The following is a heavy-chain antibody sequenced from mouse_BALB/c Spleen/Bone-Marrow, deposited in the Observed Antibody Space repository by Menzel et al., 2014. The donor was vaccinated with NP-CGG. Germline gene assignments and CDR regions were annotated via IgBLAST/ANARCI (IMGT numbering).Heavy chain of an antibody. CDR2: IDPANGNT. Sequence: EVKLQESRAELVKPGASVNLSCTTSGFNIKDTYMHWVKKRPEQGLEWIGRIDPANGNTKYDPKFQGKATITADTSSNTAYLQLSSLTSEDTAVYYCATYYRYDRRFAYWGQGTLVTVSA. J-gene: IGHJ3*01. V-gene: IGHV14-3*02. D-gene: IGHD2-14*01. CDR3: ATYYRYDRRFAY. CDR1: GFNIKDTY.